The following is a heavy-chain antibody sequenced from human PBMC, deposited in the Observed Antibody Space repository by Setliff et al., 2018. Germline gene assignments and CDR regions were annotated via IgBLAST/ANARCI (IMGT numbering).Heavy chain of an antibody. CDR3: ARGRNIAARLLDS. CDR1: GFSISSDYH. CDR2: INHRGST. J-gene: IGHJ4*02. Sequence: ASETLSLTCAVSGFSISSDYHWTWIRQSPEKGLEWIGEINHRGSTNYNPSLKSRVTISIDTSKEQFSLKLISMTAADTAVYYCARGRNIAARLLDSWGQGTLVTVSS. V-gene: IGHV4-34*01. D-gene: IGHD6-6*01.